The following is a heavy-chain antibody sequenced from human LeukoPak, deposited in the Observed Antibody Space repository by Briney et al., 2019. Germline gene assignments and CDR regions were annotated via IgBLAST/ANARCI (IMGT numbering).Heavy chain of an antibody. CDR1: GYILYVYA. CDR2: IRSKAYGGTT. Sequence: GGPLRLFCTASGYILYVYAMSRLRGSTGKGLEGVGFIRSKAYGGTTEYAASEKGRFTISRDDSKSIAYLQMSSLKTEDTAMYYCTRGAERLGELSANDAFDIWGQGTMVTVSS. CDR3: TRGAERLGELSANDAFDI. V-gene: IGHV3-49*03. D-gene: IGHD3-16*02. J-gene: IGHJ3*02.